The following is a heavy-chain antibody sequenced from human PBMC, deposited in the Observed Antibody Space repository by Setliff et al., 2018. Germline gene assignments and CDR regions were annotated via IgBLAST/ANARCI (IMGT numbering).Heavy chain of an antibody. CDR3: ARDLYNSGSDY. D-gene: IGHD6-25*01. CDR2: INPNSGAT. Sequence: ASVKVSCKTSGYPFTDYYIHWVRQAPGQGLEWMGRINPNSGATNFAQKFQGRVTMTRDTSISTAYMDLSRLRSDDTAVYYCARDLYNSGSDYWGQGTLFTVSS. CDR1: GYPFTDYY. J-gene: IGHJ4*02. V-gene: IGHV1-2*06.